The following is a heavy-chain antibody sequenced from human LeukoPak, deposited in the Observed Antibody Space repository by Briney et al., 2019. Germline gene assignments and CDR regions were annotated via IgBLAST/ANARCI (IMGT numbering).Heavy chain of an antibody. J-gene: IGHJ5*02. Sequence: PSETLSLTCTVSGGSISSYYWSGIRQPPGKGLEWIGYIYYSGSTNYNPSLKSRVTISVDTSKNQFSLKLSSVTAADTAVYYCARVYYDILTGYYNHWFDPWGQGTLVTVSS. CDR3: ARVYYDILTGYYNHWFDP. CDR1: GGSISSYY. V-gene: IGHV4-59*01. CDR2: IYYSGST. D-gene: IGHD3-9*01.